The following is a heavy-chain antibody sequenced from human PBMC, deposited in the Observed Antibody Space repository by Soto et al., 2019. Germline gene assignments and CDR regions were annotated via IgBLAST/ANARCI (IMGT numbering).Heavy chain of an antibody. V-gene: IGHV1-2*04. CDR2: IKPNSGGT. CDR1: GYTFTGYY. D-gene: IGHD3-3*01. CDR3: ARDLMLDFWSGYYTPLPSCYMDV. J-gene: IGHJ6*03. Sequence: ASVKVSCKASGYTFTGYYMHWVRQAPGQGLEWMGWIKPNSGGTNYAQKYHGWFTMTRDTSISTAYMELSRLRSDDTAVYYCARDLMLDFWSGYYTPLPSCYMDVWGKGTTVTVSS.